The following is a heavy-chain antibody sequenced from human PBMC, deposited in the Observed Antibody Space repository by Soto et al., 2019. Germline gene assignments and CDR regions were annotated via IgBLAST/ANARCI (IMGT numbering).Heavy chain of an antibody. CDR3: ARDGVSARRSVAESKFYYYDSSGYYYY. CDR2: ISAYNGNT. CDR1: GYTFTSYG. V-gene: IGHV1-18*01. Sequence: QVQLVQSGAEVKKPGASVKVSCKASGYTFTSYGISWVRQAPGQGLEWMGWISAYNGNTNYAQKLQGRVTMTTDTSTSTAYMELRSLRSDDTAVYYCARDGVSARRSVAESKFYYYDSSGYYYYWGQGTLVTVSS. J-gene: IGHJ4*02. D-gene: IGHD3-22*01.